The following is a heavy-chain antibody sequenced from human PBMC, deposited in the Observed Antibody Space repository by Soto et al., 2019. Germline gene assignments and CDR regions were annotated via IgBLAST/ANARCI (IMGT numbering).Heavy chain of an antibody. V-gene: IGHV1-8*01. Sequence: QVQLVQSGAEVKKPGASVKVSCKASGYTFTSYDINWVRQATGQGLEWMGWMNPNTGNTGYAQNFQGRVTMTRNTSITAAYMELSSLSSEDTAVYYFARERAVAGFDYWGQGTLVTVSS. CDR3: ARERAVAGFDY. D-gene: IGHD6-19*01. CDR1: GYTFTSYD. CDR2: MNPNTGNT. J-gene: IGHJ4*02.